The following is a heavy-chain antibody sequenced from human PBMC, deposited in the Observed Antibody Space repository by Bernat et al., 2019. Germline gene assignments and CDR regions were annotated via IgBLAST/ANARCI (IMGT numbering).Heavy chain of an antibody. CDR2: IYYSGST. J-gene: IGHJ3*02. V-gene: IGHV4-31*03. CDR3: ARESVVAAPDAFDI. D-gene: IGHD2-15*01. Sequence: QPQVSGPGLVKPSQTLSLTCTVSGGSISSGGYYWSWIRQHPGKGLEWIGYIYYSGSTYYNPSLKSRVTISVDTSKNQFSLKLSSVTAADTAVYYCARESVVAAPDAFDIWGQGTMVTVSS. CDR1: GGSISSGGYY.